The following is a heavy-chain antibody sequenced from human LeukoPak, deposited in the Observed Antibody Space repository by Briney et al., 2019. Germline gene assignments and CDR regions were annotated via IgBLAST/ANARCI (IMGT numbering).Heavy chain of an antibody. J-gene: IGHJ4*02. V-gene: IGHV1-46*01. CDR1: GYTFTSYY. D-gene: IGHD6-13*01. Sequence: GASVKVSCKASGYTFTSYYMHWVRQAPGQGLEWMGIINPSGGSTSYAQKFQGRVTMTRDMSTSTVYMELSSLRSEDTAVYYCARDRPWQQPLSLGIFDYWGQGTLVTVSS. CDR2: INPSGGST. CDR3: ARDRPWQQPLSLGIFDY.